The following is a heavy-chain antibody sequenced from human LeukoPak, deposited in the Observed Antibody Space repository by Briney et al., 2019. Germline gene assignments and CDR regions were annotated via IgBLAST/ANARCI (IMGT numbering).Heavy chain of an antibody. V-gene: IGHV4-59*01. CDR3: ARAVAGGFGGSAAFDP. J-gene: IGHJ5*02. Sequence: PSETLSLTCTVSGGSISSYYWSWIRQPPGKGLEWIGYIYYSGSTNYNPSLKSRVTISADTSKNQFSLKLSSVTAADTAVYYCARAVAGGFGGSAAFDPWGQGTLVTVSS. D-gene: IGHD6-19*01. CDR2: IYYSGST. CDR1: GGSISSYY.